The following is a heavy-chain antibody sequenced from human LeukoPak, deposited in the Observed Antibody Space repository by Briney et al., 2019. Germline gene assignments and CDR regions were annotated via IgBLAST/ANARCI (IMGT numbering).Heavy chain of an antibody. Sequence: GGSLRLSCAASGFTFSNYEMNWVRQAPGKGLEWVSYISNSGSTIYYADSVKGRFTISRDNAKNSLYLQMNSLRAEDTAVYYCARSLFWDILAPGAFDIWGQGTMVTVSS. J-gene: IGHJ3*02. CDR3: ARSLFWDILAPGAFDI. CDR1: GFTFSNYE. V-gene: IGHV3-48*03. CDR2: ISNSGSTI. D-gene: IGHD3-9*01.